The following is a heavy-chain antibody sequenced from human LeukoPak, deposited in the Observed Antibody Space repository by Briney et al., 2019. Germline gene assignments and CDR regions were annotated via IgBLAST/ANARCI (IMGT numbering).Heavy chain of an antibody. V-gene: IGHV4-31*03. Sequence: SETLSLTCTVSGGSISSGGYYWSWIRRHPGKGLEWIGYIYYSGSTYYNPSLKSRVTISIDTSKNQFSLKLSSVTAADTAVYYCARGNYYGSGSPNWFDPWGQGTLVTVSS. CDR3: ARGNYYGSGSPNWFDP. CDR1: GGSISSGGYY. J-gene: IGHJ5*02. CDR2: IYYSGST. D-gene: IGHD3-10*01.